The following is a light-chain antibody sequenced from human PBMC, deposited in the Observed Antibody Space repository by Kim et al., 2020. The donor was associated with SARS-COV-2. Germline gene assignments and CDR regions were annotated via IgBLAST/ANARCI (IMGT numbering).Light chain of an antibody. CDR1: QTVTSNY. V-gene: IGKV3-20*01. CDR3: QQYGSSPDT. CDR2: GAS. J-gene: IGKJ1*01. Sequence: SPGERPTLSCRASQTVTSNYLAWYQQKPGQAPRLLIYGASSRATGISDRFSGSGSGTDFTLTISRLEPEDFAVYYCQQYGSSPDTFDQGTKVDIK.